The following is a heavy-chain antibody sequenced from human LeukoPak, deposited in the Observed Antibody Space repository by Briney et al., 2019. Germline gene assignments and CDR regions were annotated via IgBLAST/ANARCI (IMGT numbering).Heavy chain of an antibody. V-gene: IGHV1-3*01. D-gene: IGHD6-13*01. J-gene: IGHJ6*02. CDR3: ARERLWEQQLVDYYYGMDV. CDR1: GYNFNSYA. CDR2: INAGNGNT. Sequence: ASGQVSCHASGYNFNSYAMHWVRPAPRKRVGWMGWINAGNGNTKYSQKFQGRVTITRDTSASTAYMELSSLRSEDTAVYYCARERLWEQQLVDYYYGMDVWGQGSTVTVSS.